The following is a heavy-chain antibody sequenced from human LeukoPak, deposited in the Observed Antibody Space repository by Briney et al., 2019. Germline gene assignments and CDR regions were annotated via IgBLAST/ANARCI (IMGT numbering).Heavy chain of an antibody. CDR2: ISSSGSTI. D-gene: IGHD6-19*01. CDR3: AGDLSGWPETIDY. Sequence: GGSLRLSCAASGFTFSDYYMSWIRQAPGKGLEWVSYISSSGSTIYYADSVKGRFTISRDNAKNSLYLQMNSLRAEDTAVYYCAGDLSGWPETIDYWGQGTLVTVSS. CDR1: GFTFSDYY. J-gene: IGHJ4*02. V-gene: IGHV3-11*01.